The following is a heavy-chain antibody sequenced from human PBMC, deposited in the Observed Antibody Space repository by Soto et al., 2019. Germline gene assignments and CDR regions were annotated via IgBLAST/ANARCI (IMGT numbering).Heavy chain of an antibody. CDR1: GFTFISYG. J-gene: IGHJ6*02. D-gene: IGHD1-1*01. CDR3: ARATNYYYDMDV. Sequence: QVQLVESGGGVVQPGRSLRLSCAASGFTFISYGMHWVRQAPGKGLQWVAFISYDGSDRYYEDSVKGRFTISRGNSKNTLYLQINSLRAEDTAVYYCARATNYYYDMDVWGQGTTVTVSS. V-gene: IGHV3-33*05. CDR2: ISYDGSDR.